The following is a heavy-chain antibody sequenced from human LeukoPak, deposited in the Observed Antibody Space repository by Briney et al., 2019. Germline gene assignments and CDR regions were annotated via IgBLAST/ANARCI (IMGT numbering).Heavy chain of an antibody. D-gene: IGHD3-10*01. CDR3: AKGSGNGYGSGPFDY. J-gene: IGHJ4*02. Sequence: GGSLRLSCAASGFTFSSHGMNWVRQAPGKGLEWVSAISTDAGETHYADSVKGRFTISRDNSKNTVSLQMSSLRAEDTALYYCAKGSGNGYGSGPFDYWGQGTLVTVSS. CDR2: ISTDAGET. CDR1: GFTFSSHG. V-gene: IGHV3-23*01.